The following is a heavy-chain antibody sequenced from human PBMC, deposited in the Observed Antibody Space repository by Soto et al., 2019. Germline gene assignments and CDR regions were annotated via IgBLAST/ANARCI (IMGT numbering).Heavy chain of an antibody. D-gene: IGHD3-22*01. CDR1: GYTFTSYG. J-gene: IGHJ4*01. CDR3: ATTFNPYDSHGYYLLK. Sequence: QVQLLQSGAEVREPGASVKVSCKTSGYTFTSYGIAWVRQAPGQGLGWLGWINTYNDNTKYAQKFQGRVTMTADTSTATAFLDLGGLRSDDSAVYYCATTFNPYDSHGYYLLKWGQGTLVSVAS. CDR2: INTYNDNT. V-gene: IGHV1-18*01.